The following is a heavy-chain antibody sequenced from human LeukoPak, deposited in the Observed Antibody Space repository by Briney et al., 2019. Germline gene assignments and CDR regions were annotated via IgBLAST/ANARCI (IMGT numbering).Heavy chain of an antibody. V-gene: IGHV3-11*01. CDR2: ISSIGSTI. D-gene: IGHD3-10*01. CDR3: ATCPLYGSGITNFWV. CDR1: GFTFSDYY. J-gene: IGHJ4*02. Sequence: NPGGSLRLSCAASGFTFSDYYMSWIRQAPGKGLEWDSYISSIGSTIYYADSVKGRFTISRDNAKNSLYLQMNSLRAEDTAVYYCATCPLYGSGITNFWVWGQGTLVTVSS.